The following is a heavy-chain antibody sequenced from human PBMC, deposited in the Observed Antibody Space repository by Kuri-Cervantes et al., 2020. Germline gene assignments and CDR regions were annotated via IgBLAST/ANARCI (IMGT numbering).Heavy chain of an antibody. CDR3: ARGPVAGYFDY. D-gene: IGHD6-19*01. CDR1: GYTFTGYY. J-gene: IGHJ4*02. Sequence: ASVKVSCKASGYTFTGYYVHWVRQAPGQGLEWMGWMNPNSGGTNSAQKFQGRVTMTRDTSINTAYMELSRLRSEDTAVYYCARGPVAGYFDYWGQGTLVTVSS. CDR2: MNPNSGGT. V-gene: IGHV1-2*02.